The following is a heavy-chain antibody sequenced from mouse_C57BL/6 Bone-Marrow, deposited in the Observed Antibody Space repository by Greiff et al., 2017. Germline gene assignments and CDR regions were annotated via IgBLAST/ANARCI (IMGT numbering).Heavy chain of an antibody. D-gene: IGHD1-1*01. J-gene: IGHJ4*01. CDR2: IWSGGST. Sequence: QVQLQQSGPGLVQPSQSLSITCTVSGFSLTSYGVHWVRQSPGKGLEWLGVIWSGGSTDYNAAFISRLSISKDNSKSQVFFKMNSLQADDTAIYYCAYYGSSDVYAMDYWGQGTSVTGSS. CDR1: GFSLTSYG. V-gene: IGHV2-2*01. CDR3: AYYGSSDVYAMDY.